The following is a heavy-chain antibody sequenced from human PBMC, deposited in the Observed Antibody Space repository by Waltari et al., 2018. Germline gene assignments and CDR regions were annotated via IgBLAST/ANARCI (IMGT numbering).Heavy chain of an antibody. CDR3: ARAGIGNYDILTGYSRPPDAFDI. J-gene: IGHJ3*02. Sequence: QVQLQESGPGLVKPSQTLSLTCTVSGGSISSGSYYWSWIRQPAGKGLEWIGRIYTSGSTNYNPSLKSRVTISVDTSKNQFSLKLSSVTAADTAVYYCARAGIGNYDILTGYSRPPDAFDIWGQGTMVTVSS. CDR1: GGSISSGSYY. D-gene: IGHD3-9*01. V-gene: IGHV4-61*02. CDR2: IYTSGST.